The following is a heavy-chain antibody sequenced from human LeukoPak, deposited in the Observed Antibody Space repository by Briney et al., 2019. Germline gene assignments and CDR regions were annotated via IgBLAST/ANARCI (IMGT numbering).Heavy chain of an antibody. CDR1: GYTFTSYD. CDR3: ARGGYYYDSSGPTGWFDP. V-gene: IGHV1-8*01. CDR2: MNPNSGNT. J-gene: IGHJ5*02. Sequence: ASVKVSCKASGYTFTSYDVNWVRQATGQGLEWMGWMNPNSGNTGYAQKFQGRVTMTRNSSISTAYMELSSLRSEDTAVYYCARGGYYYDSSGPTGWFDPWGQGTLVTVSS. D-gene: IGHD3-22*01.